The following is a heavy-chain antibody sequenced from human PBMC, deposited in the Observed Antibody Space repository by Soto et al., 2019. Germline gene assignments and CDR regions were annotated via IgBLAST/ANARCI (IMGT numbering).Heavy chain of an antibody. CDR1: GFSFSYYA. CDR2: IAYDSSKK. V-gene: IGHV3-30*03. CDR3: ASPYCSGGSCYLTEYFQY. J-gene: IGHJ1*01. D-gene: IGHD2-15*01. Sequence: QVQLVESGGGVVQPGRSVRLSCAASGFSFSYYAMHWVRQAPGKGLEWVAVIAYDSSKKYYADSVKGRFTISRDNSKNTLYLQMNSLRDDDMAVYYCASPYCSGGSCYLTEYFQYWGQGTLVTVSS.